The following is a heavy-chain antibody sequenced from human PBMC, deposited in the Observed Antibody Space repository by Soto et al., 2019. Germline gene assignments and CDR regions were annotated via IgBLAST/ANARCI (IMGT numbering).Heavy chain of an antibody. J-gene: IGHJ4*02. CDR1: GGTFSSYA. D-gene: IGHD2-21*02. Sequence: ASMKVSCKASGGTFSSYAISWVRQAPGQGLEWMGGIIPIFGTANYAQKFQGRVTITADESTSTAYMELSSLRSEDTAVYYCATAPHSYCGGDCYYRYFDYWGQGTLVTVSS. V-gene: IGHV1-69*13. CDR3: ATAPHSYCGGDCYYRYFDY. CDR2: IIPIFGTA.